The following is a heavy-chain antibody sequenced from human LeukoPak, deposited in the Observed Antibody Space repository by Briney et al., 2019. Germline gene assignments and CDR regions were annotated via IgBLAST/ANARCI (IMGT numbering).Heavy chain of an antibody. D-gene: IGHD5-24*01. V-gene: IGHV4-39*07. CDR1: GGSISTTHYY. Sequence: SSETLSLTCSVSGGSISTTHYYWGWIRQPPGKGLEWIGSMYYTDITSYNPSLKSRATVSVDMSKNQFSLKLTSVTAADTAVYYCARGRDAYKIGNLWGQGTLVTVPS. J-gene: IGHJ5*02. CDR2: MYYTDIT. CDR3: ARGRDAYKIGNL.